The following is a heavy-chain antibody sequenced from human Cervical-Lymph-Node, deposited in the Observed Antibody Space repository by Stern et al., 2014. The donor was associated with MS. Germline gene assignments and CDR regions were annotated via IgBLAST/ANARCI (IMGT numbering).Heavy chain of an antibody. CDR1: GYTFTSYG. Sequence: VQLVESGAEVKKPAASVKVSCKSSGYTFTSYGISWVRQAPGPGLAWLGGISAYNGNTNYAQKLQGRVTMTTDTSASTAYMELRSLRSDDTAVYYCARGLLGSENAFDIWGQGTMVTVSS. D-gene: IGHD2-15*01. J-gene: IGHJ3*02. CDR2: ISAYNGNT. V-gene: IGHV1-18*01. CDR3: ARGLLGSENAFDI.